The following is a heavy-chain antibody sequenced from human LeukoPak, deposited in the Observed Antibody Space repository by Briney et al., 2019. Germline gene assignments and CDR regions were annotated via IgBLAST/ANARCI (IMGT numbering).Heavy chain of an antibody. J-gene: IGHJ1*01. D-gene: IGHD2-8*01. Sequence: QTGGSLRLSCAASGFTFSSYAMSWVRQAPGKGLEWVSAISGSGGSTYYADSVKGRFTISRDNSKNTLYLQMNSLRAEDTAVYYCAKDGGYCTNGVCYTPGYFQHWGQGTLVTVSS. CDR2: ISGSGGST. CDR3: AKDGGYCTNGVCYTPGYFQH. CDR1: GFTFSSYA. V-gene: IGHV3-23*01.